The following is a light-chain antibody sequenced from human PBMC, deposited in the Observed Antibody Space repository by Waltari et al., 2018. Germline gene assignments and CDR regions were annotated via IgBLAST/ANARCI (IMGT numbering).Light chain of an antibody. CDR3: SSFAGSTNWV. CDR2: EVT. V-gene: IGLV2-8*01. Sequence: QSALTQPPSASGSPGQSVTISCTGPSSDIGGYNYVPWYQQHPGKAPKLMIYEVTKRPSGVPDRFSASKSGNTASLTVSGLQAEDEADYYCSSFAGSTNWVFGGGTKLTVL. CDR1: SSDIGGYNY. J-gene: IGLJ3*02.